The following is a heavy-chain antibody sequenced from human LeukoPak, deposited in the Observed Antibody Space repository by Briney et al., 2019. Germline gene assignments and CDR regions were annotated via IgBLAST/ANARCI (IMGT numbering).Heavy chain of an antibody. CDR1: GYTFTSYG. CDR3: ARHPRTESDIVVVPAAIDWFDP. J-gene: IGHJ5*02. CDR2: ISAYNGNT. D-gene: IGHD2-2*02. Sequence: GASVKVSCKASGYTFTSYGISWVRQAPGQGLEWMGWISAYNGNTNYAQKLQGRVTMTTDTSTSTAYMELRSLRSDDTAVYYCARHPRTESDIVVVPAAIDWFDPWGQGTLVTVSS. V-gene: IGHV1-18*01.